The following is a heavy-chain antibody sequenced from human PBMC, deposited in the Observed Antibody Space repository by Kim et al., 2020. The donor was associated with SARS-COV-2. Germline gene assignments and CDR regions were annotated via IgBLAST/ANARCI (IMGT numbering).Heavy chain of an antibody. CDR2: ITAHNVVM. J-gene: IGHJ6*02. D-gene: IGHD3-16*01. V-gene: IGHV3-23*01. Sequence: GGSLRLSCEGSGFDFDTFAITWVRQAPGKGLEWVSRITAHNVVMYYANSVKGRFTASRDNSKAYLQMKGLRGEDTAMYYCAKGLQSHAYWGAMDFWGQGT. CDR1: GFDFDTFA. CDR3: AKGLQSHAYWGAMDF.